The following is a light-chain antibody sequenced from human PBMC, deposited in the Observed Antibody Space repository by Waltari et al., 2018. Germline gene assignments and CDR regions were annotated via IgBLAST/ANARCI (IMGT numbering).Light chain of an antibody. J-gene: IGKJ1*01. V-gene: IGKV1-5*03. CDR3: LQYNGAPRT. Sequence: DIQMTQSPSTLSATVGDRVTINCRASQNMNTWLAWHQQKPGRAPKLLIYKASSLESGVPSRFSGSGSGTEFTLTISSLQPDDFATYYCLQYNGAPRTFGQGTKVEVK. CDR2: KAS. CDR1: QNMNTW.